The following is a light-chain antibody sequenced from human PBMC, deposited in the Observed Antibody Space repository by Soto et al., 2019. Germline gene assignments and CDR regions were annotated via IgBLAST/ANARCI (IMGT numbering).Light chain of an antibody. Sequence: DIVMTQSPDSLAVSLGERATINCKPSQSVLYSSNNKNYLAWYQQKTGQPPNLLIYWASTRESGVPDRFSGSGSGTDFTLTISSLQAEDVAVYYCQQYYSSPYTFGQGTKLEIK. V-gene: IGKV4-1*01. J-gene: IGKJ2*01. CDR3: QQYYSSPYT. CDR2: WAS. CDR1: QSVLYSSNNKNY.